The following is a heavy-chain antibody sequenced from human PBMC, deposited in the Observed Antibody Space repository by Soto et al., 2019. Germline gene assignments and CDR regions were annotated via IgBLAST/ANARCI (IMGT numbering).Heavy chain of an antibody. CDR1: GFTFSDYY. CDR2: ISSSGSTI. CDR3: XXXXXXXXXPHTY. J-gene: IGHJ4*02. V-gene: IGHV3-11*01. Sequence: QVQLVESGGGLVKPGGSLRLSCAASGFTFSDYYMSWIRQAPGKGLEWVSYISSSGSTIYYADSVKGRFTISRDNAKXXXXXXXXXXXXXXXXXXXXXXXXXXXXXPHTYWGQGTLVTVSS.